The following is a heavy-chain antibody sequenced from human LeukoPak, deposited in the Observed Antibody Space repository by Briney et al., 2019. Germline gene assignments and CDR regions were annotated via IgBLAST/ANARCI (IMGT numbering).Heavy chain of an antibody. CDR2: IKQDGSEK. J-gene: IGHJ6*03. CDR1: GFTFSNYW. V-gene: IGHV3-7*01. CDR3: ARDNGVVHGVYYMDV. Sequence: PGGSLRLSCAASGFTFSNYWMTWVRQAPGKGLEWVADIKQDGSEKLYVKSVRGRFTVSRDNAKMSLFLQLNSLRVEDTAVYYCARDNGVVHGVYYMDVWGKGTTVTVS. D-gene: IGHD3-3*01.